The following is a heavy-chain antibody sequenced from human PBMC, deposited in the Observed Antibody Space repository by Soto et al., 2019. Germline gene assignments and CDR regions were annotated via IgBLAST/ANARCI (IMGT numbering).Heavy chain of an antibody. Sequence: QVQLQESGPGLVKPSETLSLTCTVSGGSVSSGSYYWSWIRQPPGKGLEWIGYIYYSGSTNYNPSLKSRVTISVDTSKNQFSLELSSVTAADTAVYYCASGDDSSSSFYFDYWGQGTLVTVSS. J-gene: IGHJ4*02. CDR3: ASGDDSSSSFYFDY. CDR1: GGSVSSGSYY. CDR2: IYYSGST. D-gene: IGHD6-6*01. V-gene: IGHV4-61*01.